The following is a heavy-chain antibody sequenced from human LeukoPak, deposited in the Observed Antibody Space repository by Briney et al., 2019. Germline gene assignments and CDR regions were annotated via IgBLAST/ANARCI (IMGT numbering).Heavy chain of an antibody. CDR3: ARPFYDSSAHYVWYFDY. J-gene: IGHJ4*02. D-gene: IGHD3-22*01. V-gene: IGHV1-18*01. CDR1: GYTFTSYG. CDR2: ISAYNGNT. Sequence: ASVKVSCKASGYTFTSYGISWVRQAPGQGLEWMGWISAYNGNTNYAQKLQGRVTMTTDTSTSTAYMELRSLRSDDTAVYYCARPFYDSSAHYVWYFDYWGQGTLVTVSS.